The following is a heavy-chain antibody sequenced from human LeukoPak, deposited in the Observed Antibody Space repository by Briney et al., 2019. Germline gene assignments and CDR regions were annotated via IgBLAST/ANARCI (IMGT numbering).Heavy chain of an antibody. CDR1: GFTFSSYG. V-gene: IGHV3-23*01. J-gene: IGHJ4*02. CDR3: AKTPRRDGSYRLFDY. Sequence: GGSLRLSCAASGFTFSSYGMSWVRQAPGKGLEWVSAISGSGGSTYYADSVKGRFTISRDNSKNTLYLQMNSLRAEDTAVYYCAKTPRRDGSYRLFDYWGQGTLVTVSS. CDR2: ISGSGGST. D-gene: IGHD1-26*01.